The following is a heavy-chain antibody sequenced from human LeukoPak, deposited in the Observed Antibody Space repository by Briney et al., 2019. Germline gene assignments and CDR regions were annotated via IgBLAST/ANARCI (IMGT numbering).Heavy chain of an antibody. D-gene: IGHD2/OR15-2a*01. Sequence: ETGGSLRLSCAASGYTVSSNYMSWVRQAPGKGLEWVSVIYSGGSTYYADSVKGRFTISRDNSKNTLYLQMNSLRAEDTAVYYCARDLVLLRGYWGQGTLVTVSS. V-gene: IGHV3-66*01. CDR1: GYTVSSNY. J-gene: IGHJ4*02. CDR2: IYSGGST. CDR3: ARDLVLLRGY.